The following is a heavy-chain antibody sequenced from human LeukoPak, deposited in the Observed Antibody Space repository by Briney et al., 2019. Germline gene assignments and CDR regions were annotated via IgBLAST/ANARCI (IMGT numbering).Heavy chain of an antibody. J-gene: IGHJ4*02. CDR2: IKQDGSEK. Sequence: PGGSLRLSCAASGFTFSSYWMSWVRQAPGKGLEWVANIKQDGSEKYYVDSVKGRLTISRDNAKNSLYLQMNSLRAEDTAVYYCARFNDYGDYGLAYWGQGTLVTVSS. CDR1: GFTFSSYW. CDR3: ARFNDYGDYGLAY. D-gene: IGHD4-17*01. V-gene: IGHV3-7*01.